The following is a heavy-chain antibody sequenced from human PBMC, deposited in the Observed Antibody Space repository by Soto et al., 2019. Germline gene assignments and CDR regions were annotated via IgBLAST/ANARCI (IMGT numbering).Heavy chain of an antibody. Sequence: KPSETLSLTCTVSGGSISSGDYYWSWIRQPPGKGLEWIGYIYYSGSTYYNPSLKSRVTISVDTSKNQFSLKLSSVTAADTAVYYCAREPYQLLFDYGMDVWGQGTTVTVSS. J-gene: IGHJ6*02. CDR1: GGSISSGDYY. CDR3: AREPYQLLFDYGMDV. CDR2: IYYSGST. V-gene: IGHV4-30-4*01. D-gene: IGHD2-2*01.